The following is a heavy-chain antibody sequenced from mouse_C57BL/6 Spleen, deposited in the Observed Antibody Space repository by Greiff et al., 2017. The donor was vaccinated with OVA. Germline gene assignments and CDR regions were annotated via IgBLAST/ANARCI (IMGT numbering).Heavy chain of an antibody. CDR1: GFTFSDYG. CDR2: ISSGSSTI. D-gene: IGHD3-2*02. V-gene: IGHV5-17*01. J-gene: IGHJ4*01. CDR3: ARSSGSRAMDY. Sequence: EVKLQESGGGLVKPGGSLKLSCAASGFTFSDYGMHWVRQAPEKGLEWVAYISSGSSTIYYADTVKGRFTISRDNAKNTLFLQMTSLRSEDTAMYYCARSSGSRAMDYWGQGTSVTVSS.